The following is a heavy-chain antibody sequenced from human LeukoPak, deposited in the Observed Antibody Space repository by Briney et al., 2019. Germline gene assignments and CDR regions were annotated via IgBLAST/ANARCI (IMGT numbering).Heavy chain of an antibody. CDR3: ARTIVFDSSDYFDC. CDR1: GFSVSSNY. V-gene: IGHV3-53*01. D-gene: IGHD6-13*01. CDR2: IYRDGST. J-gene: IGHJ4*02. Sequence: QTGGSLRLSCAASGFSVSSNYMSWVRQVPGRGLEWVSIIYRDGSTYYADSMKGRFTISRDNSKNTLYLQMTSLRAEDTAVYFCARTIVFDSSDYFDCWGQGTLVTVSS.